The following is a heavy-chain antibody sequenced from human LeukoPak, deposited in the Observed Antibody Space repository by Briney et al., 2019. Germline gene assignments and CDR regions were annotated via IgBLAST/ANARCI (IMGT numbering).Heavy chain of an antibody. CDR1: GFTFSRYW. D-gene: IGHD6-13*01. Sequence: QPGGSLRLSCAASGFTFSRYWMSWVRQAPGKGLEWVANIKQDGSEKYYVDSVKGRFTISRDNAKISLYLQMNSLSAEDTAVYYCARSAGSSGWYEGYYFDYWGQGTLVTVSS. CDR2: IKQDGSEK. V-gene: IGHV3-7*01. CDR3: ARSAGSSGWYEGYYFDY. J-gene: IGHJ4*02.